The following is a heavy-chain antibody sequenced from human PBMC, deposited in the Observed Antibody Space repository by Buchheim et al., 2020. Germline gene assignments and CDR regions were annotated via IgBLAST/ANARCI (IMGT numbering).Heavy chain of an antibody. CDR3: ARVSGLLIDHGMDV. Sequence: QVQLVESGGGVVQPGRSLRLSCADSGFTFSSYAMHWVRQAPGKGLEWVAVISYDGSNKYYADSVKGRFTISRDNSKNTLYLQMNSLRAEDTAVYYCARVSGLLIDHGMDVWGQGTT. J-gene: IGHJ6*02. CDR2: ISYDGSNK. D-gene: IGHD3-10*01. V-gene: IGHV3-30-3*01. CDR1: GFTFSSYA.